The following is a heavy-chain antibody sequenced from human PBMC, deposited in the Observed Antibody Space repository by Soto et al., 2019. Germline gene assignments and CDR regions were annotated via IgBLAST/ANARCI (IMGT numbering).Heavy chain of an antibody. D-gene: IGHD3-3*01. CDR3: ARGRAYDFWSGYRSYYFDY. V-gene: IGHV4-34*01. CDR2: INHSGST. Sequence: SETLSLTCAVYGGSFSGYYWSWIRQPPGKGLEWIGEINHSGSTNYNPSLKSRVTISVDTSKNQFSLKLSSVTAADTAVYYCARGRAYDFWSGYRSYYFDYWSQGTLVTVSS. CDR1: GGSFSGYY. J-gene: IGHJ4*02.